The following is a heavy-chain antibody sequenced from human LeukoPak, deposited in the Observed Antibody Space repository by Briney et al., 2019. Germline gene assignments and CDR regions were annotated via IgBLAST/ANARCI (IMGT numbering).Heavy chain of an antibody. J-gene: IGHJ4*02. CDR2: ISSSGSTI. D-gene: IGHD3-22*01. CDR3: ARVQPHYYDSSGYPPDY. Sequence: GGSLRLSCAASGFTFSDYYKSWIRQAPGNGLEWVSYISSSGSTIYYADSVKGRFTISRDNAKNSLYLQMNSLRAEDTAVYYCARVQPHYYDSSGYPPDYWGQGTLVTVSS. CDR1: GFTFSDYY. V-gene: IGHV3-11*01.